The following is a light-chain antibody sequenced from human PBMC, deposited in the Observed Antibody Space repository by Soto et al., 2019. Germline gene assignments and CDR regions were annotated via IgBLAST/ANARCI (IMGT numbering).Light chain of an antibody. CDR2: GAS. J-gene: IGKJ5*01. CDR3: QQYNNWPPIT. CDR1: QSVSSK. Sequence: EIVMTKSPATLSVSPGERATLSCRASQSVSSKLAWYQQKPGQAPRLLIYGASTRATGIPARFSGSGSGTEFTLTISILQSEDFAVYYCQQYNNWPPITFGQGTRLEIK. V-gene: IGKV3-15*01.